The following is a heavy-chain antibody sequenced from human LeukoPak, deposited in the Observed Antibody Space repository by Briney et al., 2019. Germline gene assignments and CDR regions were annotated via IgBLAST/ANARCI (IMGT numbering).Heavy chain of an antibody. D-gene: IGHD1-1*01. CDR1: GFTFSSYS. J-gene: IGHJ4*02. CDR2: ISSGGSYI. CDR3: AKDFVRYNIQFDY. V-gene: IGHV3-21*04. Sequence: GGSLRLSCAASGFTFSSYSMNWVRQAPGKGLEWVSSISSGGSYIYYSDSVKGRFTISRDNAKNSLYLQMNSLRAEDTALYYCAKDFVRYNIQFDYWGQGALVTVSS.